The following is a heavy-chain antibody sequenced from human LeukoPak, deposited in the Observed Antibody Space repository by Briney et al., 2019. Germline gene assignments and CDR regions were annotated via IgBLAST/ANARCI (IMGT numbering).Heavy chain of an antibody. V-gene: IGHV1-2*02. CDR1: GDTLTVHY. J-gene: IGHJ4*02. D-gene: IGHD3-22*01. CDR2: ITLHSGDT. Sequence: ASVKVSCKASGDTLTVHYIHWVRQGPGQGLEWLGWITLHSGDTHYAQKFQGRLTMTSDTSISTGYLELRRVQFDDTAVYYCARIGYDSSGRPWWGQGTLVTVSS. CDR3: ARIGYDSSGRPW.